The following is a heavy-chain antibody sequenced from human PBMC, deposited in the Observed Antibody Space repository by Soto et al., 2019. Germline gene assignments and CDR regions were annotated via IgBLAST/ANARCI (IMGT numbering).Heavy chain of an antibody. Sequence: QVQLVQSGAEVKKPGASVKVSCKTSGYIFTAYSMHWVRQPPGQGLEWMGVVNPSGGSAHYAQGFEGRVTLTRDTSTSTFYMELSSLRSEDTAVYYCAREENCRGGTCYSEYFHHWGQGTLVTDSS. D-gene: IGHD2-15*01. CDR3: AREENCRGGTCYSEYFHH. J-gene: IGHJ1*01. CDR1: GYIFTAYS. V-gene: IGHV1-46*01. CDR2: VNPSGGSA.